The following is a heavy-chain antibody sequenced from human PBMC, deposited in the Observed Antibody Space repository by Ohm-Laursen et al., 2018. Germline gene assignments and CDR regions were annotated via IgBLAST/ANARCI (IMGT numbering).Heavy chain of an antibody. J-gene: IGHJ4*02. CDR3: ARGGDYPHLSGANYFDY. V-gene: IGHV1-2*02. D-gene: IGHD1-26*01. Sequence: GASVKVSCNASGYTFTGYYMHWVRQAPGQGLEWMGWINPNSGGTNYAQKFQGRVTMTRDTSISTAYMELSRLRSDDTAVYYCARGGDYPHLSGANYFDYWGQGTLVTVSS. CDR1: GYTFTGYY. CDR2: INPNSGGT.